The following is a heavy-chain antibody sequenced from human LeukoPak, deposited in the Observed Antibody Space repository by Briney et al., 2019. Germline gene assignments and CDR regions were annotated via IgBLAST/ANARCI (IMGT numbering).Heavy chain of an antibody. CDR1: GFTFNTYA. V-gene: IGHV3-64D*06. Sequence: GGSLRLSCSASGFTFNTYAMHWVRQAPGEGLEYVSAISTDGGGTYYADSVKGRFTISRDNSKNTLYLQMSSLRAEDTAVYYCVKYHNSCYSVWGQGTLVTVSS. CDR3: VKYHNSCYSV. D-gene: IGHD2-15*01. CDR2: ISTDGGGT. J-gene: IGHJ4*02.